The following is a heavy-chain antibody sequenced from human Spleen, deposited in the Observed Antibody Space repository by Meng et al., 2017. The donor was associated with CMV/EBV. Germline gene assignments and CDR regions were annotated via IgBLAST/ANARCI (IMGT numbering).Heavy chain of an antibody. CDR3: AKDEGGPGYLDY. V-gene: IGHV3-30*02. CDR2: IRYDGNNE. Sequence: GESLKISCAASGFTFSSYSMHWVRQAPGKGLEWVAFIRYDGNNEQYAESVKGRFTISRDNSKNTLYLQVKSLRAEDTAVYYCAKDEGGPGYLDYWGQGTLVTVSS. D-gene: IGHD6-13*01. J-gene: IGHJ4*02. CDR1: GFTFSSYS.